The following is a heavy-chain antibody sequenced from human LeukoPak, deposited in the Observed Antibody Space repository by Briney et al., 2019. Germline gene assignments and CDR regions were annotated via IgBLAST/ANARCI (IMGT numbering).Heavy chain of an antibody. CDR3: ARALGYSGYHPIDY. Sequence: SVKVSCKASGGTFSSYAISWVRQAPGQGLEWMGRIIPILGIANYAQKFQGRVTITADKSTSTAYMELSSLRSEDTAVFYCARALGYSGYHPIDYWGQGTLVIVSS. D-gene: IGHD5-12*01. V-gene: IGHV1-69*04. CDR2: IIPILGIA. J-gene: IGHJ4*02. CDR1: GGTFSSYA.